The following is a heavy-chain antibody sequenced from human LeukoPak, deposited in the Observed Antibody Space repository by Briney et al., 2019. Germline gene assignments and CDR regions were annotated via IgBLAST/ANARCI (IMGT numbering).Heavy chain of an antibody. V-gene: IGHV3-11*01. CDR3: ARAVPAASHFDY. D-gene: IGHD2-2*01. J-gene: IGHJ4*02. Sequence: KPGGSLRLSCAASGFTFSDYYMSWIRQAPGKGLEWVSYISSSGSTIYNADSVKGRFTISRDNAKNSLYLQMNSLRAEDTAVYYCARAVPAASHFDYWGQGTLVTVSS. CDR2: ISSSGSTI. CDR1: GFTFSDYY.